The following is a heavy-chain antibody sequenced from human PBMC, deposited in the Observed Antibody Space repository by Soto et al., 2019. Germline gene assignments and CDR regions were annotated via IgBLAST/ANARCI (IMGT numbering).Heavy chain of an antibody. Sequence: QITLKESGPTLVKPTQTLTLTCTFSGFSLRISGVGVGWIRQPPGKALEWLALIYWDDDKRYSPSLKSRLTIHKXXSKNQVVLTMTNMDPVDTATYYCAHSATVSDAFDIWGQGTMVTVSS. CDR3: AHSATVSDAFDI. V-gene: IGHV2-5*02. CDR2: IYWDDDK. CDR1: GFSLRISGVG. J-gene: IGHJ3*02. D-gene: IGHD2-15*01.